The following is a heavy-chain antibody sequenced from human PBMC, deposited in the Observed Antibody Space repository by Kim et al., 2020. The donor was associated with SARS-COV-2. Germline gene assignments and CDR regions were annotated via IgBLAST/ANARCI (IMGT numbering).Heavy chain of an antibody. V-gene: IGHV3-48*01. Sequence: GGSLRLSCAASGFTFSSYTINWVRQAPGKGLEWVSYISTSSSTIYYADSVKGRFTISRDNAKNSLYLQMNSLRVEDTAVYYCAREKPTRDYYYYGMDVWGQGTTVTVSS. CDR1: GFTFSSYT. CDR2: ISTSSSTI. J-gene: IGHJ6*02. CDR3: AREKPTRDYYYYGMDV.